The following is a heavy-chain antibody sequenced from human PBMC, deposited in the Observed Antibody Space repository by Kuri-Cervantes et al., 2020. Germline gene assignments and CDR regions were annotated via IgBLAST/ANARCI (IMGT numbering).Heavy chain of an antibody. CDR1: GGSLDYYY. V-gene: IGHV4-39*01. J-gene: IGHJ4*02. Sequence: ESLKISCSVSGGSLDYYYWSWIRQPPGKGLEWIGSIYYSGSTYYNPSLKSRVTISVDTSKNQFSLKLSSVTAADTAVYYCARLGSSWHGAAGVWGQGTLVTVSS. D-gene: IGHD6-13*01. CDR3: ARLGSSWHGAAGV. CDR2: IYYSGST.